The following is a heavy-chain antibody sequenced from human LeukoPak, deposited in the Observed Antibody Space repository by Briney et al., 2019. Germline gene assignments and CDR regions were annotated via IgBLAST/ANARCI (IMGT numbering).Heavy chain of an antibody. CDR3: ARGYSSGWYKWFDP. Sequence: SETLSLICTVCGGSLRSCYWSWIRHHVGKGLEWIRRIYSSGSTNYNPSLTSRVPVSVDTSKNQFSLKLSSVTAADTAVYFCARGYSSGWYKWFDPWGQGTLVTVSS. CDR2: IYSSGST. V-gene: IGHV4-4*07. D-gene: IGHD6-19*01. J-gene: IGHJ5*02. CDR1: GGSLRSCY.